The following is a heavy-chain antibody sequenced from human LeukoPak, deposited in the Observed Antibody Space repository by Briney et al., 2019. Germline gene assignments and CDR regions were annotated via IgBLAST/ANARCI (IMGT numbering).Heavy chain of an antibody. CDR2: IIPIFGTA. V-gene: IGHV1-69*13. Sequence: ASVKVSCKASGGTFSSYAISWVRQAPRQGLEWMGGIIPIFGTANYAQKFQGRVTITADESTSTTYMELSSLRSEDTAVYYCARPYCSSTSCYDNWFDPWGQGTLVTASS. D-gene: IGHD2-2*01. CDR1: GGTFSSYA. J-gene: IGHJ5*02. CDR3: ARPYCSSTSCYDNWFDP.